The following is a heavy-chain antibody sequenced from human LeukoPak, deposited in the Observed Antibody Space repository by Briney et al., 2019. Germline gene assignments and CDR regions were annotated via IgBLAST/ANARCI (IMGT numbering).Heavy chain of an antibody. CDR2: IYSGGST. J-gene: IGHJ6*02. D-gene: IGHD3-10*01. CDR1: GFTVSSNY. CDR3: ARAGSNYYYYYGMDV. V-gene: IGHV3-66*01. Sequence: PGGSLRLSCAASGFTVSSNYMSWVRQAPGKGLEWVSVIYSGGSTYYADSVKGRFTISRDNSKNTLYLQMNSLRAEDTAVYYCARAGSNYYYYYGMDVWGQGTTVTVSS.